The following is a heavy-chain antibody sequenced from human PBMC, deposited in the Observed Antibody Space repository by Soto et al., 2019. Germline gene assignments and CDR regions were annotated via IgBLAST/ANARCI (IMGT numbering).Heavy chain of an antibody. D-gene: IGHD2-15*01. CDR1: GFTFSSYG. V-gene: IGHV3-33*01. CDR2: IWYDGSNK. J-gene: IGHJ6*02. CDR3: ARDDDCSGGSCYYYGMDV. Sequence: PGGSLRLSCAASGFTFSSYGMHWVRQAPGKGLEWVAVIWYDGSNKYYADSVKGRFTISRDNSKNTLYLQMNSLRAEDTAVYYCARDDDCSGGSCYYYGMDVWGQGTTVTV.